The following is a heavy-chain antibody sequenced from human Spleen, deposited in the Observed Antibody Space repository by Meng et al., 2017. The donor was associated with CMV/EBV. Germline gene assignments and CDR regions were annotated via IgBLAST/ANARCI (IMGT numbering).Heavy chain of an antibody. D-gene: IGHD3-3*01. Sequence: SVKVSCKASGFTFTSSAVQWVPQARGQRLEWIGWIVVGSGNTNYAQKFQERLTITRDMSTSTAYMELSSLRSEDTAVYYCAKGIGGYYYGMDVWGQGTTVTVSS. CDR1: GFTFTSSA. V-gene: IGHV1-58*01. CDR3: AKGIGGYYYGMDV. J-gene: IGHJ6*02. CDR2: IVVGSGNT.